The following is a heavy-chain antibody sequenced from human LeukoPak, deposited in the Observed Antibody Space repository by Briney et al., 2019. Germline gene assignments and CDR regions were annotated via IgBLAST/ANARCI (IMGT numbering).Heavy chain of an antibody. CDR2: INPNSGGA. V-gene: IGHV1-2*02. CDR3: ARVRYYDSSDYDY. CDR1: GYTFTGYY. Sequence: ASVKVCCKASGYTFTGYYMHWVRQAPGQGLEWMGWINPNSGGANYAQKFQGRVSMTRDTAISTAYMELSRLRSDDTAVYYCARVRYYDSSDYDYWGQGTLVTVSS. D-gene: IGHD3-22*01. J-gene: IGHJ4*02.